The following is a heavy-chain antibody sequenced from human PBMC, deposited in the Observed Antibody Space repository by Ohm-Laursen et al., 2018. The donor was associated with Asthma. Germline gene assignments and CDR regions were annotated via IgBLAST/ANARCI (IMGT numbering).Heavy chain of an antibody. CDR2: IKQDGSQK. V-gene: IGHV3-7*05. CDR3: AKATFCAHLFDY. J-gene: IGHJ4*02. CDR1: GFTLSDYW. Sequence: SLRLSCAASGFTLSDYWMTWVRQAPGKGLEWVANIKQDGSQKYYVDSVKGRFTISRDNAKNSLYLQMNSLRVEDTAVYYCAKATFCAHLFDYWGQGTLVTVSS.